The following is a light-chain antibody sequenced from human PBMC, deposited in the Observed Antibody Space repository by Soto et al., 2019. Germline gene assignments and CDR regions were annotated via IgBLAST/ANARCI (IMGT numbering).Light chain of an antibody. Sequence: DIVMTQSPDSLAVSLGERATINCKSSQSVLYSSNNKDYLAWYQQEAGQPPKLLIYWASTRESGVPDRFSGSGSGTDFTLTISSLQAEDVAVYYCQQYYSTPPTFGGGTKVEIK. CDR3: QQYYSTPPT. CDR2: WAS. CDR1: QSVLYSSNNKDY. J-gene: IGKJ4*01. V-gene: IGKV4-1*01.